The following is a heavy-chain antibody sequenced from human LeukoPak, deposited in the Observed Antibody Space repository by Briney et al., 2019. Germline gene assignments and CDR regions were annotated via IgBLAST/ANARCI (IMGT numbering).Heavy chain of an antibody. J-gene: IGHJ4*02. D-gene: IGHD1-1*01. V-gene: IGHV3-48*03. Sequence: GGSLRLSCATSGFTFSTYEMNWVRQAPGKGLEWVSYISPSGTTIYYAEPVKGRFTISRDNAKNSVYLQMNTLRVEDTAVYYCARKTFGTVYFDYWGQGILVTVSS. CDR3: ARKTFGTVYFDY. CDR2: ISPSGTTI. CDR1: GFTFSTYE.